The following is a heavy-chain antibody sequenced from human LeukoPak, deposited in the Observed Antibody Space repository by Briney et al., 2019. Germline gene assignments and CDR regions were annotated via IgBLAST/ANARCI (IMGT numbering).Heavy chain of an antibody. J-gene: IGHJ6*02. D-gene: IGHD6-19*01. V-gene: IGHV4-59*01. CDR2: IHSSGVT. CDR1: GGSISRYY. Sequence: SETLSLTCTVSGGSISRYYWSWIRQPPGYGLEWIGYIHSSGVTNYNPSLESRVTISVDTSKNQFSLKLSSVTAADTAVYYCARDVGSGVAGPEGYYYYGMDVWGQGTTVTVSS. CDR3: ARDVGSGVAGPEGYYYYGMDV.